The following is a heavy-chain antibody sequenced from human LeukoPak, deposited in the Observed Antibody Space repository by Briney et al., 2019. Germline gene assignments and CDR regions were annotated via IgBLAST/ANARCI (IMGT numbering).Heavy chain of an antibody. Sequence: GGSLRLSCAATGFTFSSYTMKWVRQAPGKGLEWVSSISSSSSYMYYADSVKGRFTISRDNAKNSLYLQMNSLRAEDTAVYYCASVSVAASDYFDYWGQGTLVTVSS. CDR2: ISSSSSYM. CDR3: ASVSVAASDYFDY. D-gene: IGHD6-19*01. CDR1: GFTFSSYT. J-gene: IGHJ4*02. V-gene: IGHV3-21*01.